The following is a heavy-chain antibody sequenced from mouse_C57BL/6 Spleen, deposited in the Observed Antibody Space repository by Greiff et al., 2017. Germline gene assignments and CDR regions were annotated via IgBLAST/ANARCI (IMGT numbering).Heavy chain of an antibody. CDR2: INPSNGGT. J-gene: IGHJ3*01. Sequence: VQLQQPGTELVKPGASVKLSCKASGYTFTRYWMHWVKQRPGQGLEWIGNINPSNGGTNYNEKFKSKATLTVDKSSSTAYMQLSSLTSEDSAVYYCAPITTVVEGFAYWGQGTLVTVSA. CDR3: APITTVVEGFAY. V-gene: IGHV1-53*01. CDR1: GYTFTRYW. D-gene: IGHD1-1*01.